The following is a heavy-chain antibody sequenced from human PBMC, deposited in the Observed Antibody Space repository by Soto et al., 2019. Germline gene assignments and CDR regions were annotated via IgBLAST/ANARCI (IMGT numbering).Heavy chain of an antibody. J-gene: IGHJ4*01. V-gene: IGHV4-61*01. D-gene: IGHD3-22*01. CDR3: ARVRVGDPAYYIDY. Sequence: SETLSLTSTLSAGSVSRGRYYWSWIRQPPGKGLEWIGYIYYSGSTNYNPSLMSRVTISVDTSKNQFSLKLSSVTAADTAVYYWARVRVGDPAYYIDYWGYGPLGAVSS. CDR2: IYYSGST. CDR1: AGSVSRGRYY.